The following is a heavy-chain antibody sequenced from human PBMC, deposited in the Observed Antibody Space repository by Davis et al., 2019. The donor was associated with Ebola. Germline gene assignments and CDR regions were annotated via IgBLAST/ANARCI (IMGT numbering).Heavy chain of an antibody. CDR2: INPHNGNT. V-gene: IGHV1-18*04. CDR1: CYTFTSYG. Sequence: ASLKVSCKASCYTFTSYGITWVRQAPGQGLEWMGWINPHNGNTNYAQNVQGRVTMTTDTSTSTAYMEVGSLRSDDTAVYYCARCITMVRGTGWFDPWGQGTLVTVSS. D-gene: IGHD3-10*01. J-gene: IGHJ5*02. CDR3: ARCITMVRGTGWFDP.